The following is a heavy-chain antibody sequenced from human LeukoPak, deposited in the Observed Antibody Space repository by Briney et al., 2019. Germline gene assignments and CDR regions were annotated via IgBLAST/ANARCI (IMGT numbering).Heavy chain of an antibody. CDR3: ARHIGPPISPNDY. CDR2: IYPADSDT. D-gene: IGHD3-16*02. Sequence: GESLKISCKGSGYTFTNYWIGWVRQMPGKGLEWMGIIYPADSDTRYSPSFQGQVTISADKSINTAYLQWSSLKASDTAMYYCARHIGPPISPNDYWGQGTLVTVSS. J-gene: IGHJ4*02. CDR1: GYTFTNYW. V-gene: IGHV5-51*01.